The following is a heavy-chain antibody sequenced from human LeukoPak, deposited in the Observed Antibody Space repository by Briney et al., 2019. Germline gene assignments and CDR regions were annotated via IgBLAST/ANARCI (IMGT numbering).Heavy chain of an antibody. CDR1: GYTFTSYG. CDR3: ARASVVVAASHFVY. D-gene: IGHD2-15*01. V-gene: IGHV1-18*04. CDR2: ISAYNGNT. J-gene: IGHJ4*02. Sequence: GASVNVSCKASGYTFTSYGISWVRQPPGQGLEWMGWISAYNGNTNYAQKLQGRVTITTDTSTSTAYMELRRLRSDDTAVYYCARASVVVAASHFVYWGQGTLVTVSS.